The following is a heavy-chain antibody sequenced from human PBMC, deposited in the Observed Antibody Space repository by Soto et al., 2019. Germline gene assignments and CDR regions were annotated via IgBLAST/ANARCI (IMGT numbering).Heavy chain of an antibody. CDR3: ASGGALSGVLVPAAIH. V-gene: IGHV1-8*01. D-gene: IGHD2-2*02. J-gene: IGHJ4*02. CDR1: GYTFTSYD. CDR2: MNPNSGNT. Sequence: QVQLVQSGAEVKKPGASVKVSCKASGYTFTSYDINWVRQATGQGLEWMGWMNPNSGNTGYAQKFQGRVTMTRNTSISTAYMELSSLRSEDTAVYYCASGGALSGVLVPAAIHWGQGTLVTVSS.